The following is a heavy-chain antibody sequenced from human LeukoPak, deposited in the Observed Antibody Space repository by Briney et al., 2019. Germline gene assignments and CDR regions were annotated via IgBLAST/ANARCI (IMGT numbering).Heavy chain of an antibody. Sequence: SETLSLTCNVSSGSISGYFWSWIRQPPGTGLEWIGYVYSTGQFNYSPSLNRRVTISVDTSKNQLFLRLTSVTAADAAVYYCARMGATTPGAANPDYWGQGTLVTVSS. J-gene: IGHJ4*02. CDR3: ARMGATTPGAANPDY. CDR1: SGSISGYF. V-gene: IGHV4-59*01. D-gene: IGHD1-1*01. CDR2: VYSTGQF.